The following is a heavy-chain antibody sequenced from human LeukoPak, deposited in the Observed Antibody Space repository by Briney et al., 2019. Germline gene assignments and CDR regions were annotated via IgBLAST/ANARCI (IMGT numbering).Heavy chain of an antibody. Sequence: GGSLRLSCAASGFTFDDYAMPWVRQAPGKGLEWVSGISWNSGSIGYADSVKGRFTISRDNAKNSLYLQMNSLRAEDTALYYCAKEADYGSGSYYPLDYWGQGTLVTVSS. CDR3: AKEADYGSGSYYPLDY. V-gene: IGHV3-9*01. CDR1: GFTFDDYA. J-gene: IGHJ4*02. CDR2: ISWNSGSI. D-gene: IGHD3-10*01.